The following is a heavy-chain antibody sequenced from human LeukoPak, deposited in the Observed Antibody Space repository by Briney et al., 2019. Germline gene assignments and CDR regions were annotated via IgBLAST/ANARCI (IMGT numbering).Heavy chain of an antibody. CDR1: GYSLSRGYY. Sequence: SETLSLTCTVSGYSLSRGYYWGWTRRPPGKGREWIGSIYDSGSTYYNPSLKSRVTISVDKSKNQFSLKLSSVTAADTAVYYCARGWFGGLGAFDIWGQGTMVTVSS. CDR2: IYDSGST. V-gene: IGHV4-38-2*02. D-gene: IGHD3-10*01. CDR3: ARGWFGGLGAFDI. J-gene: IGHJ3*02.